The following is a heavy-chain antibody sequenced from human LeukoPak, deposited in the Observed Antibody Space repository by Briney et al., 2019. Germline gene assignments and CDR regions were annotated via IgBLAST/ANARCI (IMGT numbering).Heavy chain of an antibody. CDR1: GFTFRDYW. V-gene: IGHV3-7*01. J-gene: IGHJ4*02. CDR3: ARRGGSSSRRSPIDY. Sequence: PGGSLRLSCTASGFTFRDYWMTWVRQAPGKGPEWVANIKQDGSQRYYVDSVRGRFTISRDNAKKSLFLQMNGRRAEDTAVYYWARRGGSSSRRSPIDYWGQGTLVTVSS. D-gene: IGHD6-6*01. CDR2: IKQDGSQR.